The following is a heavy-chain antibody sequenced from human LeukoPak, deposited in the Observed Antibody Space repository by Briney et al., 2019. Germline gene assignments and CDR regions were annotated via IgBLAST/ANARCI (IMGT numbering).Heavy chain of an antibody. J-gene: IGHJ3*02. CDR3: ARDSTMVRGVIKTDDAFDI. CDR2: FHHSGST. CDR1: GGSISSYY. D-gene: IGHD3-10*01. V-gene: IGHV4-59*12. Sequence: SETLSLTCTVSGGSISSYYWTWIRQSPGKGLEWIGFFHHSGSTNYNPSFTSRVTISVDTSKNQFSLKLSSVTAADTAVYYCARDSTMVRGVIKTDDAFDIWGQGTMVTVSS.